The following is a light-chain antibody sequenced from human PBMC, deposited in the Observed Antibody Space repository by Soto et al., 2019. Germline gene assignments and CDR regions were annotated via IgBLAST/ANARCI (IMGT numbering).Light chain of an antibody. J-gene: IGKJ4*01. Sequence: EIVVTQTPPSLSVTPGQSASISCRTSQSLLHTDGKTYLYWYLQTPGQPPHLLVYEGFNRFSGVPDRFSGSGSGTDFPLKLSRVEAEDCGVYYCLQTFQLPLPFGGGTKVEI. CDR3: LQTFQLPLP. CDR1: QSLLHTDGKTY. CDR2: EGF. V-gene: IGKV2D-29*01.